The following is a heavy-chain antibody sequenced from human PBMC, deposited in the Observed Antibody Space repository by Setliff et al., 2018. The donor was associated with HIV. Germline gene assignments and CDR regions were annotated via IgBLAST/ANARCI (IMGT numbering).Heavy chain of an antibody. J-gene: IGHJ4*02. CDR3: ARGARRVIAVAGRFDY. V-gene: IGHV4-34*01. Sequence: GSLRLSCAASGFTFSGYWMHWVRQSPGKGLEWIGEINHSGGTNYSPSLKSRVTISVDTSKNQFSLKLSSVNAADTAVYYCARGARRVIAVAGRFDYWGQGTLVTVSS. D-gene: IGHD6-19*01. CDR1: GFTFSGYW. CDR2: INHSGGT.